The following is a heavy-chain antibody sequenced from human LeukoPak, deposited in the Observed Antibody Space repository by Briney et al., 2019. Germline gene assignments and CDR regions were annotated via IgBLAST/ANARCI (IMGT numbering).Heavy chain of an antibody. CDR3: ARDVQAAGDY. J-gene: IGHJ4*02. V-gene: IGHV1-18*01. D-gene: IGHD1-1*01. CDR1: GYTFTSYD. Sequence: ASVKVSCKASGYTFTSYDINWVRQAPGQGLEWMGWISSYNGNTNYAQKLQGRVTMTRDTSISAAYMELSRLTSDDTAVYYCARDVQAAGDYWGQGTLVTVSS. CDR2: ISSYNGNT.